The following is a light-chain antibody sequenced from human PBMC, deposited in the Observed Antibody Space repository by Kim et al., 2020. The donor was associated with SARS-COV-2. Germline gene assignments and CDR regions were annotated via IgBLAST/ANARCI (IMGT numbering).Light chain of an antibody. CDR2: KAS. Sequence: DIQMTQSPSTLSASVDDRVTITCRASQSISNSLAWYQQKPGKAPNLLIYKASTLQSGVPSRFSGSGSGTEFTLTISSLQPDDSATYYCQQYNSDSRTFGQGTKLEI. CDR3: QQYNSDSRT. CDR1: QSISNS. V-gene: IGKV1-5*03. J-gene: IGKJ2*01.